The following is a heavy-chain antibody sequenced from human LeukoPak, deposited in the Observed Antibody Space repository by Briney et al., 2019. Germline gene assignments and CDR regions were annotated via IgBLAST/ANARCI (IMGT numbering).Heavy chain of an antibody. CDR3: AREDCSSTSCYNGY. Sequence: SQTLSLTCTVSGGAIRSYYWSWIRQPAGTGLEWIGRIYTSGSTNYTPSLKSRVTMSVDTSKNQFSLKLSSVTAADTAVYYCAREDCSSTSCYNGYWGQGTLVTVSS. CDR1: GGAIRSYY. V-gene: IGHV4-4*07. D-gene: IGHD2-2*02. J-gene: IGHJ4*02. CDR2: IYTSGST.